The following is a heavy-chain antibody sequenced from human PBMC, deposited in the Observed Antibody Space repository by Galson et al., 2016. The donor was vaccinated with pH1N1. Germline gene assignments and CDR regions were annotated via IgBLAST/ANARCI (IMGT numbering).Heavy chain of an antibody. J-gene: IGHJ5*01. Sequence: SLRLSCAASGFTFSNVWMNWVRQAPGKGLEWVGRIKSRTDGGTTDYAAPVKARSTIPRDDSKNTLYLQMHSLKTEDTGVYYCTIDEEFSGLWDSWGQGTLVTVSS. CDR1: GFTFSNVW. CDR3: TIDEEFSGLWDS. D-gene: IGHD5-12*01. CDR2: IKSRTDGGTT. V-gene: IGHV3-15*07.